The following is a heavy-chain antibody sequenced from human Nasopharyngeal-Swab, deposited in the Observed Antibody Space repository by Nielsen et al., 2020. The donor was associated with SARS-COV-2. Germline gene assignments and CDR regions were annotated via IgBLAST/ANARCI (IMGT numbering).Heavy chain of an antibody. J-gene: IGHJ4*02. Sequence: GESLKISCAASGFTFSSYAMSWVRQAPGKGLEWVSAISGSGGSTYYADSVKGRFTISRDNSKNTLYLQMNSLRAEDTAVYYCAKDRALYYYDSSGYYYSGYWGQGTLVTVSS. D-gene: IGHD3-22*01. CDR1: GFTFSSYA. CDR3: AKDRALYYYDSSGYYYSGY. V-gene: IGHV3-23*01. CDR2: ISGSGGST.